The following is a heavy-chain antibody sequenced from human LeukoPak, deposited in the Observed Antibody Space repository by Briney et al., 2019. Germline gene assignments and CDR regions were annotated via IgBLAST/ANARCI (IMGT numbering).Heavy chain of an antibody. CDR2: IIVGNGNT. D-gene: IGHD4-23*01. V-gene: IGHV1-3*01. J-gene: IGHJ3*01. Sequence: ASVKVFCKASGYTFTSYDMYRVRQAPGQRLEWMGWIIVGNGNTKYSQKFQGRVIITTDTSASTVYMELSSLRSEDTAVYYCARDAVVGTGIAFDVWGQGTMVTVSS. CDR1: GYTFTSYD. CDR3: ARDAVVGTGIAFDV.